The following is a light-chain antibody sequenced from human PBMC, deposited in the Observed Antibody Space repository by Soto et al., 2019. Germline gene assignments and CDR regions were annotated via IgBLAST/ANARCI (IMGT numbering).Light chain of an antibody. J-gene: IGKJ1*01. CDR1: QDVHTW. V-gene: IGKV1-5*01. CDR2: DAS. CDR3: QHYNSYSEA. Sequence: DFQMTQSPSTLSASVGDRVTITCRASQDVHTWLAWYQQKPGKAPKLLIYDASRLESGVPSRFSGSGSGTEFTLTISSLQPDDFATYYCQHYNSYSEAFGQGTKVDIK.